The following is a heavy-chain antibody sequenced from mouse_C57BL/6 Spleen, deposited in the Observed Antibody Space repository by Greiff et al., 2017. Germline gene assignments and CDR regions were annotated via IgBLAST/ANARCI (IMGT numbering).Heavy chain of an antibody. Sequence: VKLVESGPELVKPGASVKISCKASGYAFSSSWMNWVKQRPGKGLEWIGRIYPGDGDTNYNGKFKGKATLTADKSSSTAYMQLSSLTSEDSAVYFCARDYGRSPYFDYWGQGTTLTVSS. D-gene: IGHD1-1*01. V-gene: IGHV1-82*01. J-gene: IGHJ2*01. CDR1: GYAFSSSW. CDR2: IYPGDGDT. CDR3: ARDYGRSPYFDY.